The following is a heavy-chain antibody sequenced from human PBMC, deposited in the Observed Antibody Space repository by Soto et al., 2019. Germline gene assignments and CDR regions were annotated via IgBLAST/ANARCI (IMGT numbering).Heavy chain of an antibody. D-gene: IGHD2-2*01. Sequence: GASVKVSCKASGYTFTGYYMHWVRQAPGQGXEWMGWINPNSGGTNYAQKFQGRVTMTRDTSIGTAYMELSRLRSDDTAVYYCASRIGDIVVVPAATSTWLLSYWGQGTLVTVSS. CDR3: ASRIGDIVVVPAATSTWLLSY. CDR2: INPNSGGT. J-gene: IGHJ4*02. CDR1: GYTFTGYY. V-gene: IGHV1-2*02.